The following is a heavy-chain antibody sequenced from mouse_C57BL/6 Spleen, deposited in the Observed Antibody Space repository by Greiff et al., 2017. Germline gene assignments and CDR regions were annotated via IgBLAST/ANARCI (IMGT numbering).Heavy chain of an antibody. J-gene: IGHJ4*01. V-gene: IGHV5-4*01. Sequence: EVQLVESGGGLVKPGGSLKLSCAASGFTFSSYAMSWVRQTPEKRLEWVATISDGGSYTYYPDNVKGRFTISRDTAKNNLYLQMSHLKSEDTAMYDCARANGAMDYWGQGTSVTVSS. CDR2: ISDGGSYT. CDR3: ARANGAMDY. CDR1: GFTFSSYA.